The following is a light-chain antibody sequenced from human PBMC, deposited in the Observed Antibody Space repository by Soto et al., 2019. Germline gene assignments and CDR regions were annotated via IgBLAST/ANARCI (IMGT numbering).Light chain of an antibody. Sequence: EIVLTQSPATLSLSPGERATLSCRASQSVSSYLAWYQQKPGQAPRLLIYDAYNSATGIPARFSGSGSGTDFTLSISSLEPEDFAVYSCQQSSNWPWTVGRGTQVEIK. CDR1: QSVSSY. J-gene: IGKJ1*01. CDR3: QQSSNWPWT. V-gene: IGKV3-11*01. CDR2: DAY.